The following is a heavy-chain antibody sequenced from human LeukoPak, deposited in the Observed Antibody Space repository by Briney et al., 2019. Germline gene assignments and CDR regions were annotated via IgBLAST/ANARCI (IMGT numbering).Heavy chain of an antibody. V-gene: IGHV4-39*07. CDR1: GGSISSSSYY. Sequence: SETLSLTCTVSGGSISSSSYYWGWIRQPPGKGLEWIGSIYYSGSTYYNPSLKSRVTISVDTSKNQFSLKLSSVTAADTAVYYCARTETGYSSGWWSPNPSNWFDPWGQGTLVTVSS. D-gene: IGHD6-19*01. J-gene: IGHJ5*02. CDR2: IYYSGST. CDR3: ARTETGYSSGWWSPNPSNWFDP.